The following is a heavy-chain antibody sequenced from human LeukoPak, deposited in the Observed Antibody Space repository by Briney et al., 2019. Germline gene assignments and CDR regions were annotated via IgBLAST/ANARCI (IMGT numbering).Heavy chain of an antibody. V-gene: IGHV3-23*01. D-gene: IGHD2-21*02. CDR1: GLTFSSSS. CDR2: LSGDGSDT. CDR3: TKGGHGDY. Sequence: GGSLRLSCAASGLTFSSSSMSWVRQAPGKGLEWVSTLSGDGSDTYYADSVKGRFTISRDTSKNTLFLQMNSLRADDTAIYYCTKGGHGDYWGQGTMVTVSS. J-gene: IGHJ4*02.